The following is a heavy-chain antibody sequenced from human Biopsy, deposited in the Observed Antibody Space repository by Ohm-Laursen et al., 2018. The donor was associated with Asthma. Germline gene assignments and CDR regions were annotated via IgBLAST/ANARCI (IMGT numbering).Heavy chain of an antibody. CDR3: VRDGTDDAFDI. D-gene: IGHD1-1*01. J-gene: IGHJ3*02. CDR2: ISKDASTQ. CDR1: GFSFSKYG. Sequence: SLRLSCSASGFSFSKYGIHWVRQTPGKGLEWVGVISKDASTQDYADSVKGRFTMARDNSKNTLDLQMNSLREEDTAVYYCVRDGTDDAFDIWGQGTVVSVSS. V-gene: IGHV3-30*06.